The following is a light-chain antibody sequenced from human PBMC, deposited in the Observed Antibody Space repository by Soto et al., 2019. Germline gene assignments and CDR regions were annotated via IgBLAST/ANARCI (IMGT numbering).Light chain of an antibody. CDR1: SSNIGAGYD. J-gene: IGLJ1*01. Sequence: SALPQPPSVSGAPGQGVTISCTGSSSNIGAGYDVHWYQQLPRTAPKLLIYSSVNRPSGVPDRFSASKSGTSASLAITGLRPEDEADYYCQSYDSRLNGYVFGTGTKVTVL. CDR3: QSYDSRLNGYV. V-gene: IGLV1-40*01. CDR2: SSV.